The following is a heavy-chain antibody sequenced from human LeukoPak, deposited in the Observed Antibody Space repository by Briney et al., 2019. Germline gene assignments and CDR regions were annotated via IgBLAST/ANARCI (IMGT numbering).Heavy chain of an antibody. Sequence: PGGSLRLSCTASGFTFGDYAMSWFRQAPGKGLEWVGFIRSKAYGGTTEYAASVKGRFTVSRDDSKSIAYLQMNSLKTEDTAVYYCTPGVVPAAIGWFDPWGQGTLVTVSS. J-gene: IGHJ5*02. V-gene: IGHV3-49*03. D-gene: IGHD2-2*02. CDR3: TPGVVPAAIGWFDP. CDR2: IRSKAYGGTT. CDR1: GFTFGDYA.